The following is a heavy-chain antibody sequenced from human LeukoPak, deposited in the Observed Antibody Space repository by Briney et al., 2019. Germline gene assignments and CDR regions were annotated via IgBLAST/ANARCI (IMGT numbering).Heavy chain of an antibody. CDR2: IYYSGST. D-gene: IGHD3-22*01. V-gene: IGHV4-31*03. CDR1: GGSISSGGYY. Sequence: SETLSLTCTVSGGSISSGGYYWSWIRQHPGKGLEWIGYIYYSGSTYYNPSLKSRVTISVDTSKNQFSLKLSSVTAADTAVYYCASTSSGYYEEYFQHWGQGTLVTVSS. CDR3: ASTSSGYYEEYFQH. J-gene: IGHJ1*01.